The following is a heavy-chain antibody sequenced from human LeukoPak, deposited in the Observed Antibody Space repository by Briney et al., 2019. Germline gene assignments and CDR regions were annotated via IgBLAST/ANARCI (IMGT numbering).Heavy chain of an antibody. CDR3: ARDNPPYYDSSGALDY. CDR2: IYYSGST. CDR1: GGSISSSSYY. V-gene: IGHV4-39*07. D-gene: IGHD3-22*01. J-gene: IGHJ4*02. Sequence: SETLSLTCTVSGGSISSSSYYWGWIRQPPGKGLEWIGSIYYSGSTYYNPSLKSRVTISVDTSKNQFSLKLSSVTAADTAVYYCARDNPPYYDSSGALDYWGQGTLVTVSS.